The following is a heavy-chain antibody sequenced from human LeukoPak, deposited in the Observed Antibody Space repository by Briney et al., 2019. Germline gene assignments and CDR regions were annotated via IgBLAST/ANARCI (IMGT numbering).Heavy chain of an antibody. J-gene: IGHJ4*02. CDR3: ARASPRRSGYDY. CDR1: GFTFSTYS. CDR2: ITSSNNYI. D-gene: IGHD3-10*01. V-gene: IGHV3-21*01. Sequence: PGGSLRLSCAGSGFTFSTYSMNWVRQAPGKGLEWVSSITSSNNYIYYADSMKGRSTISRDNSKNTLYLQMNSLRAEDTAVYYCARASPRRSGYDYWGQGTLVTVSS.